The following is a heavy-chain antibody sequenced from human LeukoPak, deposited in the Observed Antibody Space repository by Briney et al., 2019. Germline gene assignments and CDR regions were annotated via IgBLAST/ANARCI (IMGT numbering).Heavy chain of an antibody. Sequence: GGSLRLSCAASGFTFSSYEMNWVRQAPGKGLEWVSYISSSGSTIYYADSVKGRFTISRDNSKNTLYLQMNSLRAEDTAVYYCASVRGPYYFDYWGQGTLVTVSS. CDR2: ISSSGSTI. J-gene: IGHJ4*02. D-gene: IGHD3-10*01. CDR3: ASVRGPYYFDY. CDR1: GFTFSSYE. V-gene: IGHV3-48*03.